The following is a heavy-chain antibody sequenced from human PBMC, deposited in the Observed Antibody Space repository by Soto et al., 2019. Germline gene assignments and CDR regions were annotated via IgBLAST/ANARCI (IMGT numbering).Heavy chain of an antibody. CDR3: ARVTVATLWDQYYFDY. J-gene: IGHJ4*02. Sequence: QVQLVQSGAEVKKPGSSVKVSCKASGGTFSSYAISWVRQAPGQGLEWMGGIIPIFGTANYAQKFQGRVTITADESTRTAYMELSSLRAEDTAVYYCARVTVATLWDQYYFDYWGQGTLVTVSS. CDR1: GGTFSSYA. CDR2: IIPIFGTA. D-gene: IGHD5-12*01. V-gene: IGHV1-69*01.